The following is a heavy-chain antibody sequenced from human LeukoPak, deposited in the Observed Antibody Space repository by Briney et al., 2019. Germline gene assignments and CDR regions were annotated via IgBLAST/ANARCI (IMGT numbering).Heavy chain of an antibody. CDR3: ARAPWVQLGYYGMDV. D-gene: IGHD3-10*01. V-gene: IGHV1-24*01. CDR1: GYTLTELS. CDR2: FDPEDGET. J-gene: IGHJ6*02. Sequence: EASVKVSCKVSGYTLTELSVHWVRQAPGKGLEWMGGFDPEDGETIYAQKFQGRVTMTEDTSISTAYMELSRLRSDDTAVYYCARAPWVQLGYYGMDVWGQGTTVTVSS.